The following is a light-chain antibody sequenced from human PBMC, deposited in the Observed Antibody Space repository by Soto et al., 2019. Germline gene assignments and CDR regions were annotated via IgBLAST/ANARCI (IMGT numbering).Light chain of an antibody. CDR2: DAS. Sequence: EIVLTQSPGTLSLSPGERATLSCRASQSTTYLAWYQQKPGQAPRLLIYDASNRATGIPARFSGSGSGTDFTLTISSLEPEDFAVYYCQQRSNWPLTFGQGTRLEIK. CDR3: QQRSNWPLT. V-gene: IGKV3-11*01. J-gene: IGKJ5*01. CDR1: QSTTY.